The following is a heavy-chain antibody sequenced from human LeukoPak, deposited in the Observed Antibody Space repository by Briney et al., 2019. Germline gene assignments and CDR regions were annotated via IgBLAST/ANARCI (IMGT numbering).Heavy chain of an antibody. J-gene: IGHJ5*02. Sequence: PSETLSLTCAVYGGSFSGYYWSWIRQPPGKGLEWIGEINHSGSTNYNPSLKSRVTISVDTSKNQFSLKLSSVTAADTAVYYCARMIAVAGQRGGNWFDPWGQGTLVTVSS. CDR2: INHSGST. CDR1: GGSFSGYY. V-gene: IGHV4-34*01. CDR3: ARMIAVAGQRGGNWFDP. D-gene: IGHD6-19*01.